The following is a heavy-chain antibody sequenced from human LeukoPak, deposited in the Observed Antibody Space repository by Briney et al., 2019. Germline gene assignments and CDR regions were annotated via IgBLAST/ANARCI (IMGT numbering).Heavy chain of an antibody. J-gene: IGHJ3*02. CDR2: ISGSGGST. V-gene: IGHV3-23*01. CDR1: GFTFSSYA. Sequence: GGSLRLSCAASGFTFSSYAMSWVRQAPGKGLEWVSAISGSGGSTYYADSVKGRFTISRDNSKNTLYLQMNSLRAEDTAVYYCANSYYYDSSGYYYRRITDAFDIWGQGTMVTVSS. D-gene: IGHD3-22*01. CDR3: ANSYYYDSSGYYYRRITDAFDI.